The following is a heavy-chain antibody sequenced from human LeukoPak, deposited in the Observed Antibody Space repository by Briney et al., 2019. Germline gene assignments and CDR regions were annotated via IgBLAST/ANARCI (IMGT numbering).Heavy chain of an antibody. V-gene: IGHV3-30*02. CDR2: IRYDGSNK. J-gene: IGHJ4*02. CDR1: GFTFSSYG. Sequence: GGSLRLSCAASGFTFSSYGMHWVRQASGKGLEWVAFIRYDGSNKYYADSVKGRFTISRDNSKNTLYLQMNSLRAEDTAAYYCAKDGTFGYSSGWSFDYWGQGTLVTVSS. CDR3: AKDGTFGYSSGWSFDY. D-gene: IGHD6-19*01.